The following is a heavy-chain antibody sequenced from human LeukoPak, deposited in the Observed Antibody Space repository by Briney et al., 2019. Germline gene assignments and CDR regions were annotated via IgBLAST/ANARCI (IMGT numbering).Heavy chain of an antibody. CDR3: ARVKDYDFWSGYYFIFMEGAFDI. D-gene: IGHD3-3*01. CDR2: INSDGSST. CDR1: GFTFSSYW. Sequence: GGSLRLSCAASGFTFSSYWMHWVRHAPGKGLVWVSRINSDGSSTSYADSVKGRFTISRDNAKNTLYLQMNRLRAEDTAVYYCARVKDYDFWSGYYFIFMEGAFDIWGQGTMVTVSS. V-gene: IGHV3-74*01. J-gene: IGHJ3*02.